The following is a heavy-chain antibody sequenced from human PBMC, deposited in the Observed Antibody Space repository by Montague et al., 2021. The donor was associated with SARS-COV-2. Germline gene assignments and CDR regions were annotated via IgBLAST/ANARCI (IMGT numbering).Heavy chain of an antibody. Sequence: TLSLTCTVSGGSISRGGYYWSWIRQHPGKGLEWIGYIYYSGSTYYTPSLKSRVTISVDTSKNQFSLKLSFVTAADTSVYYCASAPAGPAAIFMGFPSPICDFDIWGQGTMVTVSS. D-gene: IGHD2-2*01. V-gene: IGHV4-31*03. CDR3: ASAPAGPAAIFMGFPSPICDFDI. J-gene: IGHJ3*02. CDR1: GGSISRGGYY. CDR2: IYYSGST.